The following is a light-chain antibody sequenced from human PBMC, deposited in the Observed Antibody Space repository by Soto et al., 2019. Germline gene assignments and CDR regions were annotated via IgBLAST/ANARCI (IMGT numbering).Light chain of an antibody. J-gene: IGKJ1*01. CDR2: DAS. CDR1: QSISRY. Sequence: EIVLTQSPATLSLSPGERATLSCRASQSISRYLAWYQQKPGQAPRLLISDASNRATGIPARFSGSGSGTDFTLTISSPEPEDFAVYYCQQRTDWPKTFGQGTKVEIK. V-gene: IGKV3-11*01. CDR3: QQRTDWPKT.